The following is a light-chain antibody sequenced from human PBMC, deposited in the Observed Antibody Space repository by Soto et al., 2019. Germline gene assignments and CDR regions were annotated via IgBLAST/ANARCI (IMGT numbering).Light chain of an antibody. V-gene: IGKV3-15*01. CDR2: ATS. CDR1: QSVGNN. CDR3: QQRSNWPLT. J-gene: IGKJ4*01. Sequence: EIVVTQSPATLSVSPGERATLSCRASQSVGNNFAWYQQKPGQAPRLLIFATSTRATGVPARFSGSGSGTEFTLTISSLQSEDFAVYYCQQRSNWPLTFGGGTKVEIK.